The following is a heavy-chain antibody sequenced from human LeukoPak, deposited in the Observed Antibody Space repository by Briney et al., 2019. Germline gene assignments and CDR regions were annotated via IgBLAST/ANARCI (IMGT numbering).Heavy chain of an antibody. J-gene: IGHJ3*02. CDR3: ARGSYDIYAFDI. D-gene: IGHD3/OR15-3a*01. CDR2: IYYSGST. CDR1: GGSISSYY. Sequence: PSETLSLTCTVSGGSISSYYWSWIRQPPGKGLEWIGYIYYSGSTNYNPSLKSRVTISVDTSKNQFSLKLSSVTAADTAVYYCARGSYDIYAFDIWGQGTIVTVSS. V-gene: IGHV4-59*01.